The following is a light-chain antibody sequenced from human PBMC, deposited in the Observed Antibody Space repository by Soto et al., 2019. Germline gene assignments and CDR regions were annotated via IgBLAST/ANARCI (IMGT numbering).Light chain of an antibody. CDR2: DAS. CDR3: QQRSNGPWT. Sequence: EIVLTQSPATLSLPPGERATLSCRASQSISSYLAWYQQKPGQAPRLLIYDASNRATGIPARFRGSVSGTDFTLTISSLEPEDFAVYYCQQRSNGPWTFGQGTKVEIK. CDR1: QSISSY. J-gene: IGKJ1*01. V-gene: IGKV3-11*01.